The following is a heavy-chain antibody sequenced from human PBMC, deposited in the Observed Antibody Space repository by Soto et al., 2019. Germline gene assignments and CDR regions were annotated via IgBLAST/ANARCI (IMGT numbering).Heavy chain of an antibody. V-gene: IGHV3-23*01. CDR2: ISGSGGST. J-gene: IGHJ4*02. Sequence: GGSLRLSCAASGFTFSSYAMSWVRQAPGKGLEWVSAISGSGGSTYYADSVKGRFTISRDNSKNTLYLQMNSLRAEDTAVYYCAKAPYYDFWSGYYYYWGQGTLVTVSS. D-gene: IGHD3-3*01. CDR1: GFTFSSYA. CDR3: AKAPYYDFWSGYYYY.